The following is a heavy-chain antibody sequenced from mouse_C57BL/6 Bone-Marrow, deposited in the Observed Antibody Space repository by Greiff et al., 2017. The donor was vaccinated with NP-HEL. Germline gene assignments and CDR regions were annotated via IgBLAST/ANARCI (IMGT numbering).Heavy chain of an antibody. Sequence: QVQLQQSGAELARPGASVKLSCKASGYTFTSYGISWVKQRTGQGLEWIGEIYPRSGNTYYNEKFNGKATLTADKSSSTAYMELRSLTSEDSAVYFCARWPLYAMDYWGQGTSVTVSS. CDR1: GYTFTSYG. CDR2: IYPRSGNT. CDR3: ARWPLYAMDY. J-gene: IGHJ4*01. V-gene: IGHV1-81*01.